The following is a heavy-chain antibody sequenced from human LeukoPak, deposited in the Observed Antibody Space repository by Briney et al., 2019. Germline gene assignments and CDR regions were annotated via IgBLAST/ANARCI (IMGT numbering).Heavy chain of an antibody. CDR2: IKQDGSEK. J-gene: IGHJ4*02. D-gene: IGHD3-3*01. CDR3: AGELRYYDFWSGFQAFDY. CDR1: GFTFSSYW. V-gene: IGHV3-7*01. Sequence: PGGSLRLSCAVSGFTFSSYWMSWVRQAPGKGLEWVANIKQDGSEKYYVDSVKGRFTISRDNAKNSLYLQMNSLRAEDTAVYYCAGELRYYDFWSGFQAFDYWGQGTLVTVSS.